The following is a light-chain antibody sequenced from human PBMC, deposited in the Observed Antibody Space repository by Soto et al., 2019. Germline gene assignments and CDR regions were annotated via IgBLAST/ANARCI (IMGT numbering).Light chain of an antibody. J-gene: IGKJ5*01. CDR3: QQRSNWPIT. CDR1: QSVSSY. V-gene: IGKV3-11*01. CDR2: DAS. Sequence: EIVMTQSPATLSVSRGERATLSCRASQSVSSYLAWYQQKPGQAPRLLIYDASDRATGIPARFSGSGSGTDFTLTVSSLEPEDFAVYYCQQRSNWPITFGQGTRLEIK.